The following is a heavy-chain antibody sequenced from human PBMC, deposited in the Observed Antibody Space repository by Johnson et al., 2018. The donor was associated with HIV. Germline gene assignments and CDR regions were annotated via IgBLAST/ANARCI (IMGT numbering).Heavy chain of an antibody. CDR3: AKIARRCSGGSCYTTSDAFDI. Sequence: MQLVESGGGLVKPGGSLRLSCAASGFTFNNAWMSWVRQTPGKGLEWVGRIKSQTDGGTTDYAAPVKGRFTISRDNSKSTLYLQMNSLRADDTAVYYCAKIARRCSGGSCYTTSDAFDIWGQGTMVTVSS. CDR2: IKSQTDGGTT. J-gene: IGHJ3*02. D-gene: IGHD2-15*01. V-gene: IGHV3-15*01. CDR1: GFTFNNAW.